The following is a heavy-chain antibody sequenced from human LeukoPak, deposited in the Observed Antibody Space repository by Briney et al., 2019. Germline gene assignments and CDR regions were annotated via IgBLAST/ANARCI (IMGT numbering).Heavy chain of an antibody. CDR1: GYTFTSYA. V-gene: IGHV7-4-1*02. J-gene: IGHJ4*02. Sequence: ASVKVSCKASGYTFTSYAMNWVRPAPGQGLEWMGWINTNTGNPTYAQGFTGRFVFSLDTSVSTAYLQISSLKAEDTAVYYCAREGLVEPYYYDSSGYDQGNNFDYWGQGTLVTVSS. CDR2: INTNTGNP. D-gene: IGHD3-22*01. CDR3: AREGLVEPYYYDSSGYDQGNNFDY.